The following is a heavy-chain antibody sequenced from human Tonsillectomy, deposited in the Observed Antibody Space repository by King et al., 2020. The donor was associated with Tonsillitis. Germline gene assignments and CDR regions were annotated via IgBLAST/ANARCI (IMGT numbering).Heavy chain of an antibody. D-gene: IGHD6-19*01. V-gene: IGHV3-30*18. CDR1: GFTFGSHG. Sequence: VQLVESGGGVVQPGRSLRLSCAASGFTFGSHGMHWVRQAPGKGLQWVAVISYDGSKKYYADSVKGRFTISRDNSKNTLYLQMNSLRAEDTAVYYCAKDFSSAGTPIFCTNWGQGTVVTVSS. CDR3: AKDFSSAGTPIFCTN. CDR2: ISYDGSKK. J-gene: IGHJ4*02.